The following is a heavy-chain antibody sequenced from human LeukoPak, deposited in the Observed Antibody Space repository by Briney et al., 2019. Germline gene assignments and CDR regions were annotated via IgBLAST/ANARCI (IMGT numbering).Heavy chain of an antibody. Sequence: SETLSLTCAVYGGSFSGYYWSWIRQPPGKGLEWIGEINHSGSTNYNPSLKSRVTISVDTSKNQFSLKLSSVTAADTAVYYCARGLDYGDDVGDAFDIWGQGTMVTVSS. CDR3: ARGLDYGDDVGDAFDI. CDR2: INHSGST. V-gene: IGHV4-34*01. CDR1: GGSFSGYY. J-gene: IGHJ3*02. D-gene: IGHD4-17*01.